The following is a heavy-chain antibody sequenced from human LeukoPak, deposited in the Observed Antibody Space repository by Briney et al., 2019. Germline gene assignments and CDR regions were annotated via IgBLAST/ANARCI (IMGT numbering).Heavy chain of an antibody. CDR2: IYYSGST. CDR3: ARGRSGHLVSLFEY. V-gene: IGHV4-39*07. CDR1: GGSISSSSYY. D-gene: IGHD1-26*01. J-gene: IGHJ4*02. Sequence: SETLSLTCTVSGGSISSSSYYWGWIRQPPGKGLEWIGSIYYSGSTYYNPSLKSRVTISVDTSKNQFSLKLNSVTPEDTAVYLCARGRSGHLVSLFEYWGQGTLVTVSS.